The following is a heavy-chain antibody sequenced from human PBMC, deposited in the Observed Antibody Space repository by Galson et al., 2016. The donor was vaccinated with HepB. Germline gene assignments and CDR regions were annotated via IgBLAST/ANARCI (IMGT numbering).Heavy chain of an antibody. CDR3: ATGKFSSSWYDYWYFDL. CDR2: VHYTGST. V-gene: IGHV4-39*01. Sequence: TLSLTCTVSGDSINISDSYWAWIRQPPGKGLEWIGNVHYTGSTYYNPSLKSRVTISVDASNNQFSLRLSSVSAADTAVYYCATGKFSSSWYDYWYFDLWGPGTLVTVSS. D-gene: IGHD6-13*01. CDR1: GDSINISDSY. J-gene: IGHJ2*01.